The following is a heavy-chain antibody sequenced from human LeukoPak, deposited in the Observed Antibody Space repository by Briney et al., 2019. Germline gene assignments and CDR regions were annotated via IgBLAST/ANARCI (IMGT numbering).Heavy chain of an antibody. D-gene: IGHD3-10*01. CDR2: INAGNGNT. Sequence: ASVKVSCKASGYTFTSYAMHWVRQDPGQRLEWMGWINAGNGNTKYSQKFQGRVTMTTDTSTSTAYMELRSLRSDDTAVYYCARELVYYYGSGSYRGAFDIWGQGTMVTVSS. V-gene: IGHV1-3*01. CDR3: ARELVYYYGSGSYRGAFDI. J-gene: IGHJ3*02. CDR1: GYTFTSYA.